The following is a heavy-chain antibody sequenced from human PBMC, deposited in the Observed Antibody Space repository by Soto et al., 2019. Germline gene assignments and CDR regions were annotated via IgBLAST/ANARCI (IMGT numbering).Heavy chain of an antibody. CDR2: ISSSSSYI. CDR1: GFTFSSYS. D-gene: IGHD6-25*01. J-gene: IGHJ4*02. V-gene: IGHV3-21*01. Sequence: GGSLRLSCAASGFTFSSYSMNWVRQAPGKGLEWVSSISSSSSYIYYADSVKGRFTISRDNAKNSLYLQMNSLRAEDTAVYYCARDLFTARYSSGLIDYWGQGTLVTVSS. CDR3: ARDLFTARYSSGLIDY.